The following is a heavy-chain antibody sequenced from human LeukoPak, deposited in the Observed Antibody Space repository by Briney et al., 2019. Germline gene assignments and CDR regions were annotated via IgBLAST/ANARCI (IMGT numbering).Heavy chain of an antibody. CDR1: GFTFSSYT. CDR3: AKDYYVPNY. D-gene: IGHD3-22*01. CDR2: ISGSAGII. Sequence: GGSLRLSCAASGFTFSSYTMSWVRKAPGKGLEWVSAISGSAGIIYDADSVKGRFTISRDNSKNTLYLQMNSLRAEDTAVYYCAKDYYVPNYWGQGTLVTVSS. V-gene: IGHV3-23*01. J-gene: IGHJ4*02.